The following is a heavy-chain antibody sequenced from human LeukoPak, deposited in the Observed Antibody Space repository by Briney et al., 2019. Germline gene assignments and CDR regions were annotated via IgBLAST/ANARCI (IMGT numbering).Heavy chain of an antibody. CDR2: IYSGGST. CDR3: ARDFGDGYNFFY. Sequence: GGSLRLSCAASGFTVSSNYMSWVRQAPGKGLEWVSVIYSGGSTYYADSVKGRFTISRDNSENTLYLQMNSLRAEDTAVYYCARDFGDGYNFFYWGQGTLVTVSS. J-gene: IGHJ4*02. D-gene: IGHD5-24*01. CDR1: GFTVSSNY. V-gene: IGHV3-53*01.